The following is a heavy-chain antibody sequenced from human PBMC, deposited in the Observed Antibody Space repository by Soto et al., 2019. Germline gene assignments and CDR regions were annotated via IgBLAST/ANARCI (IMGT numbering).Heavy chain of an antibody. CDR1: GGSISSYY. CDR3: ARRYCSSTSCYNWFDP. Sequence: SETLSLTCTVSGGSISSYYWSWIRQPPGKGLEWIGYIYYSGSTNYNPSLKSRVTISVDTSKDQFSLKLSSVTAADTAVYYCARRYCSSTSCYNWFDPWGQGTLVTVSS. J-gene: IGHJ5*02. CDR2: IYYSGST. V-gene: IGHV4-59*08. D-gene: IGHD2-2*01.